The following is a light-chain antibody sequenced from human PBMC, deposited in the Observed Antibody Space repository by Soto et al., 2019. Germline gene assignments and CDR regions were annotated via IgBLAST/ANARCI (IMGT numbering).Light chain of an antibody. Sequence: EIVLTQSPGTLSLSPGERATLSCRASQIVGGDTLAWFQQRPGQAPRLVIYGASNRAAGIPDRFSGSGSGTDFTLTVSRLDPEDFAMYYCQQYHWAPDTFGQGTRLEIK. J-gene: IGKJ5*01. CDR3: QQYHWAPDT. CDR2: GAS. V-gene: IGKV3-20*01. CDR1: QIVGGDT.